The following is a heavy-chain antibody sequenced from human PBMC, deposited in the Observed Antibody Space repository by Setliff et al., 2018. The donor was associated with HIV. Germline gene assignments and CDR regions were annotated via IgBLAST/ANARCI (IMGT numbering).Heavy chain of an antibody. D-gene: IGHD3-10*01. V-gene: IGHV1-18*01. CDR2: INTYNADT. J-gene: IGHJ6*02. Sequence: ASVKVSCKASGYTFTNFGVTWVRQAPGQGLEWMGYINTYNADTDYAQKLQGRVSMTTDISTNTAYMELRSLRSDDTAVYYCARDNVRGPTNAMDVWGQGTTVTVSS. CDR3: ARDNVRGPTNAMDV. CDR1: GYTFTNFG.